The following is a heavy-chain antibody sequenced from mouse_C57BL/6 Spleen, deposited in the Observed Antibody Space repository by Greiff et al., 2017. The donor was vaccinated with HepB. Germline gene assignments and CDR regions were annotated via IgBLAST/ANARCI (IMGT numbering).Heavy chain of an antibody. J-gene: IGHJ1*03. Sequence: EVHLVDSEGGLVQPGSSMKLSCTASGFTFSDYYMAWVRQVPEKGLEWVANINYDGSSTYYLDSLKSRFIISRDNAKNILYLQMSSLKSEDTATYYCAREAGSSGWYFDVWGTGTTVTVSS. D-gene: IGHD1-1*01. CDR1: GFTFSDYY. CDR3: AREAGSSGWYFDV. CDR2: INYDGSST. V-gene: IGHV5-16*01.